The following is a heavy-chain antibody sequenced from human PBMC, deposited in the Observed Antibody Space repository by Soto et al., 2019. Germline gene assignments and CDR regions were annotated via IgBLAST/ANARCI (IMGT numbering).Heavy chain of an antibody. V-gene: IGHV3-21*01. J-gene: IGHJ4*02. CDR3: ARAPQRTPRGAVADPGDY. D-gene: IGHD6-19*01. CDR2: ISSSSSYI. CDR1: GFTFSSYS. Sequence: GGSLRLSCAASGFTFSSYSMNWVRQAPGKGLEWVSSISSSSSYIYYADSVKGRFTISRDNAKNSLYLQMNSLRAEDTAVYYCARAPQRTPRGAVADPGDYWGQGTLVTVSS.